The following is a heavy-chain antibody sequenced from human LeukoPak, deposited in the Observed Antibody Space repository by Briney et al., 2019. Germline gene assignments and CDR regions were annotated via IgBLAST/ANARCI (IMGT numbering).Heavy chain of an antibody. V-gene: IGHV3-9*01. CDR1: GFTFVDTA. J-gene: IGHJ6*02. CDR3: RKDMGGGTYYYYGMDV. CDR2: ISWNCGSI. D-gene: IGHD2-15*01. Sequence: SPRLSCGAPGFTFVDTATHWVGRAPGKGREWGSSISWNCGSIVYADSVKGRFTIFRDNAKNSLYLQMNRLGAEDTALYYWRKDMGGGTYYYYGMDVWGQGTTVTVSS.